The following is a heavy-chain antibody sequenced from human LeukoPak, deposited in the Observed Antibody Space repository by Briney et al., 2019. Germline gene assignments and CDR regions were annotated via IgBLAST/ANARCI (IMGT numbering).Heavy chain of an antibody. CDR1: GFTFTSYW. D-gene: IGHD3-16*01. CDR3: VLRGGATDY. CDR2: ISGSGGTT. V-gene: IGHV3-23*01. Sequence: GGSLRLSCSASGFTFTSYWMHWVRQAPGKGLEWVSTISGSGGTTYYADSVKGRFTISRDNSKNTLYLQMNSLRAEDTAVYYCVLRGGATDYWGQGTLVTVSS. J-gene: IGHJ4*02.